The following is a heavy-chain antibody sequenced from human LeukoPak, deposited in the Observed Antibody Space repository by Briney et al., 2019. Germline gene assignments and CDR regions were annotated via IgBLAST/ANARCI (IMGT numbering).Heavy chain of an antibody. J-gene: IGHJ4*02. Sequence: PSETLSLTRTVSGGSISTNAYYWGWIRQPPGKGLEWITEIHHTGTTYYTPSLKSRVTISVDKSNNHFSLKLNSVTAADTAVYYCARVTYNGYQHFDYWGQGILVTVSS. CDR3: ARVTYNGYQHFDY. CDR2: IHHTGTT. V-gene: IGHV4-39*07. D-gene: IGHD3-10*01. CDR1: GGSISTNAYY.